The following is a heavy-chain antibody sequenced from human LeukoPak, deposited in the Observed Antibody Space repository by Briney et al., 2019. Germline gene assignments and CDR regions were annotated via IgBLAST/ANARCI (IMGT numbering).Heavy chain of an antibody. CDR2: INPDSGVT. D-gene: IGHD3-3*01. J-gene: IGHJ4*02. CDR1: GYTFTGYF. Sequence: ASVKVSCKASGYTFTGYFIHWVRQAPGQGLEWVGWINPDSGVTSYAQKFQGRVTMTRDTSISTAYMELTRLTSDDTAVYYCARYFDFWSGYYVDYWGQGTLVTVSS. CDR3: ARYFDFWSGYYVDY. V-gene: IGHV1-2*02.